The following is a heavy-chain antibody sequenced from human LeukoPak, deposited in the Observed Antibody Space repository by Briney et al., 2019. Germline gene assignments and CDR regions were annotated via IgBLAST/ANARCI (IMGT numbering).Heavy chain of an antibody. V-gene: IGHV3-11*04. J-gene: IGHJ6*04. CDR2: ISSDGYTM. D-gene: IGHD3-10*02. Sequence: GGSLRLSCAISGFTFSDYYMSWIRQTPGKGLEWVSYISSDGYTMFYADSVKGRFTISRDNAKNSLYLQMNSLRAEDTAVYYCAELGITMIGGVWGKGTTVTISS. CDR3: AELGITMIGGV. CDR1: GFTFSDYY.